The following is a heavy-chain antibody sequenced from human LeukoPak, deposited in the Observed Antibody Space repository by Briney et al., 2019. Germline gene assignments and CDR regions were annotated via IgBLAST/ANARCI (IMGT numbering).Heavy chain of an antibody. V-gene: IGHV4-34*01. CDR3: TREGTMIHVGGLDY. Sequence: SETPSRTCAVYGGSFSGYYWSWIRQPPGKGLEWIGEINHSGSTNYNPSLKSRVTISVDTSKNQFSLKLSSVTAADTAVYYCTREGTMIHVGGLDYWGQGTLVTVSS. J-gene: IGHJ4*02. CDR1: GGSFSGYY. CDR2: INHSGST. D-gene: IGHD3-22*01.